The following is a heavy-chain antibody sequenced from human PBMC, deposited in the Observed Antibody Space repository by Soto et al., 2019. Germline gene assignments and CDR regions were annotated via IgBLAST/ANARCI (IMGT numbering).Heavy chain of an antibody. CDR2: IYHSGSA. D-gene: IGHD3-3*01. J-gene: IGHJ4*02. CDR3: VRSVILSGGSYKGLIRLHYFDP. Sequence: SQTQSLTYAVSGGYISNGGCCWSWIRQPPGMEREGIGYIYHSGSAIYTPSLKNRVTLSLDESKNEFSLNMDSVTAADTAIYYCVRSVILSGGSYKGLIRLHYFDPWGPGTLVTVS. CDR1: GGYISNGGCC. V-gene: IGHV4-30-2*01.